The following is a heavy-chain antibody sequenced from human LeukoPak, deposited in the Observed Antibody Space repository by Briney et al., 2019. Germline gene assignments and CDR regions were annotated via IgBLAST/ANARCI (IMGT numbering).Heavy chain of an antibody. Sequence: SETLSLTCVVNGGSFSGYYWRWIRPPPGRGVEWIGEIDQSGTTNYNPSLKSRVAISIDTSKKQFSLTLTSMTAADTAVYYCARVPHYYFGYGYFDTWGQGTRVTVSS. CDR2: IDQSGTT. CDR3: ARVPHYYFGYGYFDT. CDR1: GGSFSGYY. J-gene: IGHJ4*02. D-gene: IGHD3/OR15-3a*01. V-gene: IGHV4-34*01.